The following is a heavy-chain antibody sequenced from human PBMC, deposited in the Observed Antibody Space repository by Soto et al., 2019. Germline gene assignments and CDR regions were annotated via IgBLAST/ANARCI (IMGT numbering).Heavy chain of an antibody. V-gene: IGHV4-31*03. Sequence: QVQLQESGPGLVKPSQTLSLTCTVSGGSISXXXXXXXXXRKPPGKGLEWIGYIYYSGSTYYNPSLKSRXXXSVXXXXXXXSXXXSXVTAADTXVXYCARTPDVWGQGTLVTVSS. J-gene: IGHJ4*02. CDR3: ARTPDV. CDR2: IYYSGST. CDR1: GGSISXXXXX.